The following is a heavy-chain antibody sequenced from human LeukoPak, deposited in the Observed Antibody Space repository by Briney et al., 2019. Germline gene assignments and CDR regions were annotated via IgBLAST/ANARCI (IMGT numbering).Heavy chain of an antibody. J-gene: IGHJ4*02. V-gene: IGHV3-23*01. CDR2: ISGSGGST. Sequence: GGSLRLSCAASGFTFDDYAMSWVRQAPGKGLEWVSAISGSGGSTYYADSVKGRFTLSRDNSKNTLYLQMNSLRAEDTAVYYCAKNGKYYFDYWGQGTLLTVSS. CDR3: AKNGKYYFDY. CDR1: GFTFDDYA.